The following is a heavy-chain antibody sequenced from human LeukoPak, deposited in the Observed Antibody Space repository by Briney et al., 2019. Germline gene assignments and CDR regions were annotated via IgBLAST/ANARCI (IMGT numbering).Heavy chain of an antibody. CDR1: GFTFSSYS. D-gene: IGHD1-26*01. V-gene: IGHV3-21*01. CDR2: ISSSSSYI. J-gene: IGHJ4*02. CDR3: ARDYDSGSYDLGY. Sequence: GSLRLSCAASGFTFSSYSMNRVRQAPGKGLEWVSSISSSSSYIYYADSVKGRFTISRDNAKNSLYLQMNSLRAEDTAVYYCARDYDSGSYDLGYWGQGTLVTVSS.